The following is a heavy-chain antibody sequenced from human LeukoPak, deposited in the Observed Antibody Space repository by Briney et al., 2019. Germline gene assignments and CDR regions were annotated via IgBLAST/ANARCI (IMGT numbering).Heavy chain of an antibody. CDR1: GFLFSTYD. V-gene: IGHV3-33*01. CDR2: IWYDGTNI. J-gene: IGHJ3*02. D-gene: IGHD2-21*01. Sequence: SGRSLRLSCAASGFLFSTYDMHWVRQAPGKGLEWVAIIWYDGTNIKYVDSVKGRFTISRDNSKNTLYLQMNRLRAEDTGVYYCVRDGGELEADGFDIWGKGTMVTVSS. CDR3: VRDGGELEADGFDI.